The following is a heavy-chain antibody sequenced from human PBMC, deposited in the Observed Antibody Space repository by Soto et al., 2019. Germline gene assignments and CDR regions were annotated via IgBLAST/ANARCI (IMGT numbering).Heavy chain of an antibody. Sequence: EVQLVESGGGLVQPGGSLRLSCAASGFNFDDYAIHWVRQAPGKGLEWVSGISWNGAASGYVDSVKGRFSISRDNTKNTLYLQMNSLRSEDTAMYYCANLPLYGSGFDCWGQGTLVTVSS. CDR2: ISWNGAAS. V-gene: IGHV3-9*01. D-gene: IGHD3-10*01. CDR1: GFNFDDYA. CDR3: ANLPLYGSGFDC. J-gene: IGHJ4*02.